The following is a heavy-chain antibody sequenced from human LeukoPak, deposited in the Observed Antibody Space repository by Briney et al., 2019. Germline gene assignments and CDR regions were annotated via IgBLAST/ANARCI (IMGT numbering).Heavy chain of an antibody. CDR1: GGSISSGGYY. J-gene: IGHJ4*02. Sequence: SQTLSLTCTVSGGSISSGGYYWSWIRQPPGKGLEWIGYIYHSGSTYYNPSLKSRVTISVDRSKNQFSLKLGSVTAADTAVYYCARVVHPRDYLDYWGQGTLVTVSS. CDR3: ARVVHPRDYLDY. CDR2: IYHSGST. V-gene: IGHV4-30-2*01.